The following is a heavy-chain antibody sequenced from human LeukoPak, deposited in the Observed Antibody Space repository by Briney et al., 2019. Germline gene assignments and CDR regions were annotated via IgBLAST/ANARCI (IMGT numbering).Heavy chain of an antibody. J-gene: IGHJ4*02. V-gene: IGHV4-34*01. CDR1: GGSFSGYY. CDR2: INRSGST. CDR3: ARLCHDSSGYTKQVWRALRCKQYYFDY. Sequence: PSETLSLTCAVYGGSFSGYYWSWIRQPPGKGLEWIGEINRSGSTNYNPSLKSRVTISVDTSKNQFSLKLSSVTAADTAVYYCARLCHDSSGYTKQVWRALRCKQYYFDYWGQGTLVTVSS. D-gene: IGHD3-22*01.